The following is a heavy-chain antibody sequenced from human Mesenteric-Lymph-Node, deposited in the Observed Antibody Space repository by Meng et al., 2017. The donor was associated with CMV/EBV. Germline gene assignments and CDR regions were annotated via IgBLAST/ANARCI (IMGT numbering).Heavy chain of an antibody. CDR3: ARDSGPYSSSDY. D-gene: IGHD6-6*01. J-gene: IGHJ4*02. CDR1: GYTFTSYG. Sequence: VSCKASGYTFTSYGISWVRQAPGQGLEWMGWISAYTGNTNYAQKFQGRVTMTTDTSTSTAYMELRSLRSDDTAVYYCARDSGPYSSSDYWGQGTLVTVS. CDR2: ISAYTGNT. V-gene: IGHV1-18*01.